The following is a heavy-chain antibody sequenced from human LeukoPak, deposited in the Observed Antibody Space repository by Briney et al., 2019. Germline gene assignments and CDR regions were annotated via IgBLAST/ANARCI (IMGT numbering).Heavy chain of an antibody. Sequence: GGSLRLSCAASGFTFSTYAMSWVRQAPGKGLEWVSAISGSGGSTYYADSVKGRFTISRNNSKTTLYLQMNSLRADDTAVYYCAKDPVVVAATHDYWGQGTLVTVSS. CDR3: AKDPVVVAATHDY. J-gene: IGHJ4*02. V-gene: IGHV3-23*01. CDR1: GFTFSTYA. CDR2: ISGSGGST. D-gene: IGHD2-15*01.